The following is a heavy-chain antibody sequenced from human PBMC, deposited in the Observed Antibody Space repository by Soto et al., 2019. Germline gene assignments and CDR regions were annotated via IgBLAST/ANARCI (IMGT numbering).Heavy chain of an antibody. CDR3: ARDSGKGAYFDY. D-gene: IGHD1-26*01. J-gene: IGHJ4*01. V-gene: IGHV3-72*01. CDR2: IRNKANSYTT. CDR1: GFNFSDHY. Sequence: EVQLVESGGGLVQPGWSQRLSCAASGFNFSDHYMVWVRQAPGKGLEWVGRIRNKANSYTTDYAASVKGRFTISRDDSKASLYLQMNSLKTEDTAMYYCARDSGKGAYFDYWGHGTLATVSS.